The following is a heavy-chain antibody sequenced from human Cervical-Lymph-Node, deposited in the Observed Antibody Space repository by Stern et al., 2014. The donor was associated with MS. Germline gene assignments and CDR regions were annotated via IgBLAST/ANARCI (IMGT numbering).Heavy chain of an antibody. CDR2: IIPYNGIT. V-gene: IGHV1-45*02. D-gene: IGHD4-17*01. J-gene: IGHJ3*01. Sequence: QVQLVQSGAEVKKTGSSVKVSCRATGYTFTYRYLHWVRQAPGQAPEWMGWIIPYNGITDFAQKFQGRLTITMAPSIDPIYMELRSLRSEDTAMYYCVRSSLDGDQHSFAVWGQGTMVTVSS. CDR1: GYTFTYRY. CDR3: VRSSLDGDQHSFAV.